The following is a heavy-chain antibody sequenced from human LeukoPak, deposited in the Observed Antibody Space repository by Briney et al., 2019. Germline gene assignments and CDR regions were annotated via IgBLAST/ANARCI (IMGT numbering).Heavy chain of an antibody. J-gene: IGHJ3*02. CDR3: ARVSILIVPYYAFDI. V-gene: IGHV3-21*01. Sequence: GGSLRLSCAASGFSFSSYSMKWVRQAPGKGLEWVSSISISSNYIYYADSVKGRFTISRDNAKNSLYLQMNSLRAEDTAVYYCARVSILIVPYYAFDIWGQGTMVTVSS. CDR1: GFSFSSYS. D-gene: IGHD2/OR15-2a*01. CDR2: ISISSNYI.